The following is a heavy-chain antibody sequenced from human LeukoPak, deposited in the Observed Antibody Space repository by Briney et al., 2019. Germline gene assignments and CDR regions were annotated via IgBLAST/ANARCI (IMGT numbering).Heavy chain of an antibody. J-gene: IGHJ3*02. D-gene: IGHD3-3*01. Sequence: SETLSLTCTVSGGSISSYYWSWIRQPPGKGLEWIGYIYYSGSTNYNPSLKSRVTISVDTSKNQFSLKLSSVTAADTAVYYCARDVVFGVARHAFDIWGQGTMVTVSS. V-gene: IGHV4-59*12. CDR2: IYYSGST. CDR3: ARDVVFGVARHAFDI. CDR1: GGSISSYY.